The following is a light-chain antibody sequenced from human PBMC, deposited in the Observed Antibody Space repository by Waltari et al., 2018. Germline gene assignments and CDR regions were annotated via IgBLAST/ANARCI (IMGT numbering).Light chain of an antibody. CDR2: DAS. J-gene: IGKJ2*01. CDR3: QQRSNWRYT. V-gene: IGKV3-11*01. CDR1: QSVSSY. Sequence: EIVLTQSPATLSLSPGERATLSYRASQSVSSYLAWYQQKPGKAPRLLIYDASNRATGIPARFSGSGSETDFTLTISSLEPEDFAVYYCQQRSNWRYTFGQGTKLEIK.